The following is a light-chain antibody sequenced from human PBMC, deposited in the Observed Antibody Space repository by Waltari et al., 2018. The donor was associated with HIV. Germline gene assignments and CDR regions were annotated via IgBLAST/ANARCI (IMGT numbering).Light chain of an antibody. CDR2: DVS. Sequence: QSALTQPASVSGSPGQSIPISCTGTSSAVGDYNYVSWYQQHPGKAPKLIIYDVSNRPSGVSNRFSGSKSGDTASLTISGLQTEDEADYYCSSYTSSSTRVFGTGTKVTVL. CDR3: SSYTSSSTRV. CDR1: SSAVGDYNY. V-gene: IGLV2-14*01. J-gene: IGLJ1*01.